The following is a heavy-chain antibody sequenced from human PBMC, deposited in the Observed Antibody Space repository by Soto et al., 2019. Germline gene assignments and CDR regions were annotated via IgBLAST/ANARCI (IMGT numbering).Heavy chain of an antibody. CDR3: ARGGWRHIDY. D-gene: IGHD3-3*01. CDR1: GGSIINISYY. V-gene: IGHV4-39*07. CDR2: IYYSGST. Sequence: SLETLSPSRTVSGGSIINISYYWGWIRQPPWKGLEWIGSIYYSGSTYYNPSLKSRVTISVDTSKNQFSLKLSSVTAADTAVYYCARGGWRHIDYWGQGTLVTVSS. J-gene: IGHJ4*02.